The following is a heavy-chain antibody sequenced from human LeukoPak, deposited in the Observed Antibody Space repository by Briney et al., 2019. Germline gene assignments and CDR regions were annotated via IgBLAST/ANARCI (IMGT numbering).Heavy chain of an antibody. J-gene: IGHJ5*02. CDR1: GGSFSSNS. V-gene: IGHV4-59*08. CDR2: IYYSGRA. CDR3: ARRGVEMAAIRPDNWFDP. D-gene: IGHD5-24*01. Sequence: SETLSLTCTVSGGSFSSNSWNWIRQPPGQGLEWIGYIYYSGRADYNPSLKSRVTMSVDTSKNQFSLKLTSVTAADTAVYYCARRGVEMAAIRPDNWFDPWGQGTLVTVSS.